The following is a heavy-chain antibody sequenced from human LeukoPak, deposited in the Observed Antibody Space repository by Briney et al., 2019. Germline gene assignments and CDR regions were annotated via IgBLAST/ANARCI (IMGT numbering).Heavy chain of an antibody. V-gene: IGHV4-34*01. CDR2: VNHSGST. CDR1: GGSFSGYY. D-gene: IGHD2-15*01. Sequence: SETLSLTCAVYGGSFSGYYWSWIRQPPGKGLEWVGEVNHSGSTNYNPSLKSRVTISVDTSKNQFSLKLSSVTAADTAVYYCARVARAIDAFEIWGQGTMVTVSS. CDR3: ARVARAIDAFEI. J-gene: IGHJ3*02.